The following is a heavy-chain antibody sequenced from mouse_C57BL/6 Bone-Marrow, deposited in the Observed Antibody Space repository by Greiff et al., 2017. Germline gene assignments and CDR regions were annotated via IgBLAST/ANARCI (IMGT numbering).Heavy chain of an antibody. J-gene: IGHJ4*01. CDR3: ASPSMDY. CDR1: GYTFPSYW. Sequence: VPLQQPGAELVQPGASVKLSCKASGYTFPSYWMPWVQPRPGQGLELIGMLHPHSGSTHYNEKFKGKDTLTVDKSSSTAYMQLSSLTSEDSAVYYCASPSMDYGGQGTAVTVSS. V-gene: IGHV1-64*01. CDR2: LHPHSGST.